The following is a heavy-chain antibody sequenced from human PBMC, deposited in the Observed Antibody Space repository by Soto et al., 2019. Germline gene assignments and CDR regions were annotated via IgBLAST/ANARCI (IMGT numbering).Heavy chain of an antibody. CDR2: ISSSGSTI. CDR3: ARDYYESSGYYYVMGWFDH. J-gene: IGHJ5*02. CDR1: GFTFSSYE. D-gene: IGHD3-22*01. Sequence: EVQLVESGGGLVQPGGSLRLSCAASGFTFSSYEMNWVRQAPGKGLEWVSYISSSGSTIYYADSVKGRFTISIDNAKNSLHLQMNNLRAEETAVYYCARDYYESSGYYYVMGWFDHWGQGTLVTVS. V-gene: IGHV3-48*03.